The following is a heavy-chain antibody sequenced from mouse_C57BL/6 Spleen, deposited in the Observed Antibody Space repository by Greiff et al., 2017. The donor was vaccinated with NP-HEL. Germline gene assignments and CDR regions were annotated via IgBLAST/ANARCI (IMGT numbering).Heavy chain of an antibody. V-gene: IGHV1-50*01. CDR1: GYTFTSYW. CDR2: IDPSDSYT. CDR3: ARWPLGY. D-gene: IGHD3-3*01. J-gene: IGHJ2*01. Sequence: QVQLQQPGAELVKPGASVKLSCKASGYTFTSYWMQWLKQRPGQGLEWIGEIDPSDSYTNYNQKFKGKATLTVDTSSSTAYMQLSSLTSEDSAVYYCARWPLGYWGQGTTLTVSS.